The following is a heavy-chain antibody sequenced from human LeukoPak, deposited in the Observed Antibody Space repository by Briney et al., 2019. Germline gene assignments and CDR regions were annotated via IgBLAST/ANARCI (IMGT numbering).Heavy chain of an antibody. V-gene: IGHV3-30*04. J-gene: IGHJ6*03. CDR3: AGDAELLSYYYYYMDV. D-gene: IGHD1-26*01. CDR1: GGSISSSN. Sequence: KSSETLSLTCAVSGGSISSSNWWTWVRQPPGKGLEWVAVMSYDGSNKYYADSVKGRFTISRDNSKNTLYLQMNSLRAEDTAVYYCAGDAELLSYYYYYMDVWGKGTTVTVSS. CDR2: MSYDGSNK.